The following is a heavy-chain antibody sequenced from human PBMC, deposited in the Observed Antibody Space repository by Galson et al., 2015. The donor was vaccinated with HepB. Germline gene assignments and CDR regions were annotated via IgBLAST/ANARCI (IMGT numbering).Heavy chain of an antibody. D-gene: IGHD3-22*01. CDR3: AREPRTRRYYYDSSTYGPVDY. CDR2: TSYDEMYK. V-gene: IGHV3-30*04. J-gene: IGHJ4*02. Sequence: SLRLSCAASGFTFTNYAMHRVRQAPGKGLEWVAVTSYDEMYKYYTDSVRGRFTISRDNSKNTLYLQMNSLRTEDTAVYYCAREPRTRRYYYDSSTYGPVDYWGQGSLVTVSS. CDR1: GFTFTNYA.